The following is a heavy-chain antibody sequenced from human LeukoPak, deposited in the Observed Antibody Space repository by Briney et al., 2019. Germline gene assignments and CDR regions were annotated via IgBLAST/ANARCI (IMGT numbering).Heavy chain of an antibody. D-gene: IGHD3-9*01. V-gene: IGHV1-24*01. Sequence: ASVKVSCKVSGYRLTELYIYWVRQAPGEGPEWMGGFDPEDDRGIYAQKFQGRVTMTEDTSTNTAYMELSSLRSEDTAVYYCATLPNYDILTGYPRDAFDIWGQGTMVTVSS. CDR3: ATLPNYDILTGYPRDAFDI. CDR1: GYRLTELY. CDR2: FDPEDDRG. J-gene: IGHJ3*02.